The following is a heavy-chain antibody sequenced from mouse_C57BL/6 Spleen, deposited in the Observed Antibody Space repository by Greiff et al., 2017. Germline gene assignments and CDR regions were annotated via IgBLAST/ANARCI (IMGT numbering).Heavy chain of an antibody. Sequence: QVQLQQPGAELVRPGSSVKLSCKASGYTFTSYWMQWVKQRPIQGLEWIGKLDPSDGDTQYNPKFKGKATLTADKSSSTAYMPLSSLTSEDSAVYYCSARQRGEYYFDYWGQGTTLTVSS. CDR2: LDPSDGDT. J-gene: IGHJ2*01. CDR3: SARQRGEYYFDY. CDR1: GYTFTSYW. V-gene: IGHV1-52*01. D-gene: IGHD2-12*01.